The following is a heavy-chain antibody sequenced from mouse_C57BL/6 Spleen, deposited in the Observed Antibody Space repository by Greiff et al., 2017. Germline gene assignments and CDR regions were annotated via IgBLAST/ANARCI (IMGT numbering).Heavy chain of an antibody. D-gene: IGHD2-4*01. CDR1: GYTFTSYW. CDR3: ARLYYDDGYAMDY. CDR2: IHPNGGST. Sequence: VQLQQPGAELVKPGASVKLSCKASGYTFTSYWMHWVKQRPGQGLEWIGRIHPNGGSTNYNEKFKSKATLTVDKSSSTAYMQLSSLTSEDSAVXYCARLYYDDGYAMDYWGQGTSVTVSA. J-gene: IGHJ4*01. V-gene: IGHV1-64*01.